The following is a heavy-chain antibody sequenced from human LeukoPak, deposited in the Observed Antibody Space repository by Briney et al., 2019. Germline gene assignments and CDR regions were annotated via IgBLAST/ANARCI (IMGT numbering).Heavy chain of an antibody. J-gene: IGHJ6*03. Sequence: SETLSLTCTVSGGSISSYYWSWIRQPPGKGLEWIGYIYYSGSTNYNPSLKSRVTMSVDTSKNQFSLKLSSVTAADTAVYFCARTTEGGYTYDYFYYYYMDVWGKGTTVTISS. CDR2: IYYSGST. D-gene: IGHD5-18*01. V-gene: IGHV4-59*01. CDR3: ARTTEGGYTYDYFYYYYMDV. CDR1: GGSISSYY.